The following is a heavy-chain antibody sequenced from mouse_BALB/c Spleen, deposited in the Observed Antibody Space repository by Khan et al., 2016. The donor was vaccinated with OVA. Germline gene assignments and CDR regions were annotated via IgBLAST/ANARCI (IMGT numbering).Heavy chain of an antibody. D-gene: IGHD1-1*02. V-gene: IGHV3-2*02. Sequence: QLKESGPGLVKPSQSLSLTCTVTGYSITSDYAWNWIRQFPGNKLEWMAYIRYSGSTSYNPSLKRRISITRDTSKNQFFLQLNSVTTEDTATYYCARKRGNYFDYWGQGTTLTVSS. CDR2: IRYSGST. CDR3: ARKRGNYFDY. CDR1: GYSITSDYA. J-gene: IGHJ2*01.